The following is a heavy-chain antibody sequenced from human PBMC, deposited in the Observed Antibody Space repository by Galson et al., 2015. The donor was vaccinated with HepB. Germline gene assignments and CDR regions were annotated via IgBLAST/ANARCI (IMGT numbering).Heavy chain of an antibody. CDR1: GFTFSSYS. CDR2: ISSSSSYI. J-gene: IGHJ6*02. Sequence: SLRLSCAASGFTFSSYSMNWVRQAPGKGLEWVSSISSSSSYIYYADSVKGRFTISRDNAKNSLYLQMNSLGAEDTAVYYCARDGVIVVVPAEQIYYYYYGMDVWGQGTTVTVSS. CDR3: ARDGVIVVVPAEQIYYYYYGMDV. D-gene: IGHD2-2*01. V-gene: IGHV3-21*01.